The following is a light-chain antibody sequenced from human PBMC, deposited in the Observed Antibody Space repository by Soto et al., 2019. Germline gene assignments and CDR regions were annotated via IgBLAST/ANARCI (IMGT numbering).Light chain of an antibody. J-gene: IGKJ2*01. CDR2: AAS. CDR3: QKSNSAPYT. Sequence: DIQMTQSPSSLSASVGDRVTLTCRASQGISNYLAWYQQKQGKVPKLLIYAASTLQSGVPSRFSGSGAVTDFTLTISSLQPEDVATYYCQKSNSAPYTFGQGTKLEIK. V-gene: IGKV1-27*01. CDR1: QGISNY.